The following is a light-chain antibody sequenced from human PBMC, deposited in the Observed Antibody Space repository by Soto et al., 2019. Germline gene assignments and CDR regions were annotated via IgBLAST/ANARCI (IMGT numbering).Light chain of an antibody. CDR1: QGISSW. Sequence: DIQMTQSPSSVSASVGDRVTITCRASQGISSWLAWYQQKPGKVPKLLIYAASALQSGVPSRYSGSGSGTDFTLTISRLQPEDVATYYCQKYNSAPWTFGQGTKVDIK. J-gene: IGKJ1*01. V-gene: IGKV1-27*01. CDR2: AAS. CDR3: QKYNSAPWT.